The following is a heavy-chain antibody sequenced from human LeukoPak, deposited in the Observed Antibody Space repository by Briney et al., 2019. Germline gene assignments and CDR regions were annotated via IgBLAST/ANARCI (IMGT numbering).Heavy chain of an antibody. Sequence: GGSLRLSCAASGFTFSSYSMNWVRQAPGKGLEWVAVISYDGSNKYYADSVKGRFTISRDNSKNTLYLQMNSLRAEDTAVYYCAKGPYYNILTATIRVRNAFDIWGHGTMVTVSS. D-gene: IGHD3-9*01. V-gene: IGHV3-30*04. CDR1: GFTFSSYS. CDR3: AKGPYYNILTATIRVRNAFDI. J-gene: IGHJ3*02. CDR2: ISYDGSNK.